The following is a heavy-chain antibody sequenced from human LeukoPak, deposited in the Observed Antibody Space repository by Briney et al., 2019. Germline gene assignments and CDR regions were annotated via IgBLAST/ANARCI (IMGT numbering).Heavy chain of an antibody. CDR3: ARHPVLRFPEHGFDP. V-gene: IGHV4-39*01. J-gene: IGHJ5*02. Sequence: NPSETRSLTCSVSGGSISSSSYYWGWIRQPPGKGLEWIGSIYYSGNTYYNPSLNSRVTISIDTSKNQFSLKLSSVTAADTAVYYCARHPVLRFPEHGFDPWGQGILVTVSS. CDR1: GGSISSSSYY. D-gene: IGHD3-16*01. CDR2: IYYSGNT.